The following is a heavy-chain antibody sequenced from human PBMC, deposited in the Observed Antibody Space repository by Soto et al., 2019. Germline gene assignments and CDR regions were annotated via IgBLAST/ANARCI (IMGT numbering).Heavy chain of an antibody. J-gene: IGHJ6*02. Sequence: QVQLVQSGAEVKKPGSSVKVSCKASGGTFTGYYMHWVRQAPGQGLEWMGWINPNSGGTNYAQKFQGRVTMTRDTSISTAYMELSRLRSDDTAVYYCARDGRELSYYYYGMDVWGQGTTVTVSS. D-gene: IGHD3-16*02. CDR1: GGTFTGYY. CDR3: ARDGRELSYYYYGMDV. CDR2: INPNSGGT. V-gene: IGHV1-2*02.